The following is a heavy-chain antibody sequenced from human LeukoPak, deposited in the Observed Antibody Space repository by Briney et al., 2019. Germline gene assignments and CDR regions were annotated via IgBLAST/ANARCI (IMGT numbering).Heavy chain of an antibody. J-gene: IGHJ6*02. Sequence: GGSLRLSCAASGFTFSSYAMHWVRQAPGKGLEWVAVISYDGSNKYYADSVKGRFTISRDNSKNTLYLQMNSLRAEDTAVYYCATSALQLWLGYYYYGMDVWGQGTTVTVSS. D-gene: IGHD5-18*01. CDR2: ISYDGSNK. V-gene: IGHV3-30*04. CDR3: ATSALQLWLGYYYYGMDV. CDR1: GFTFSSYA.